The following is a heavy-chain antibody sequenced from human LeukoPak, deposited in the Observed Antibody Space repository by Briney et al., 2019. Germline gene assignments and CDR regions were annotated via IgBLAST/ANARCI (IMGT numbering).Heavy chain of an antibody. D-gene: IGHD6-19*01. CDR1: GYTFTNYD. CDR3: ARDAPGIAVGEFDY. Sequence: ASVKVSCKASGYTFTNYDMHWVRQAPGQRLEWMGWINAGNGNTKYSQEFQGRVTITRDTSASIAYMELNSLRSDDTAVYYCARDAPGIAVGEFDYWGQGTLVTVSS. CDR2: INAGNGNT. V-gene: IGHV1-3*01. J-gene: IGHJ4*02.